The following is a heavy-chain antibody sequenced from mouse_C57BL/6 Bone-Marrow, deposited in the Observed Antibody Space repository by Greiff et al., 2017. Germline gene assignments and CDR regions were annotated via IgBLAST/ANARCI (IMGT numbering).Heavy chain of an antibody. Sequence: QVHVKQPGAELVKPGASVKMSCKASGYTFTSYWITWVKQRPGQGLEWIGDIYPGSGSTNYNEKFKSKATLTVDTSSSTAYMQLSSLTSEDSAVYYCADGYSYFDYWGQGTTLTVSS. CDR2: IYPGSGST. D-gene: IGHD1-2*01. CDR3: ADGYSYFDY. V-gene: IGHV1-55*01. CDR1: GYTFTSYW. J-gene: IGHJ2*01.